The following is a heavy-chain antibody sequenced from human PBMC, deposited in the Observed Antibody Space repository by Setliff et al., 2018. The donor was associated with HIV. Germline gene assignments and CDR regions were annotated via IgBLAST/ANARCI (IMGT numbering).Heavy chain of an antibody. J-gene: IGHJ4*02. Sequence: PGGSLRLSCAASDFDISTNYMRWIRQAPGKGLECVSVMYKDGSTFYAGSVKGRFTTSRDNSNNVLFLQMNSLRAEDTALYYCAAGHYGAWGQGILVTVSS. CDR2: MYKDGST. V-gene: IGHV3-53*01. CDR3: AAGHYGA. D-gene: IGHD4-17*01. CDR1: DFDISTNY.